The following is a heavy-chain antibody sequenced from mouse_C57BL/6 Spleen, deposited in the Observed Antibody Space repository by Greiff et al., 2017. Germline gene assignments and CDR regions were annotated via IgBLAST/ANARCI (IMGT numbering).Heavy chain of an antibody. D-gene: IGHD3-1*01. CDR2: IYPGDGDT. Sequence: VQLQQSGPELVKPGASVKISCKASGYAFSSSWMNWVKQRPGKGLEWIGRIYPGDGDTNYNGKFKGKATLTADKSSRTAYMQLSSLTSEDSAVYFCAYSLYYFDYWGQGTTLTVSS. V-gene: IGHV1-82*01. CDR1: GYAFSSSW. CDR3: AYSLYYFDY. J-gene: IGHJ2*01.